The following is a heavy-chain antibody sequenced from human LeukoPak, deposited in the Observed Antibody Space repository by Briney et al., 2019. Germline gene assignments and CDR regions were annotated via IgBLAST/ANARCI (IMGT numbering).Heavy chain of an antibody. Sequence: SETLSLTCTVSGGSISSYYWNWIRQPGGKGLEWIGRITSSRTTNYNPSLKSRLTMSVDTSKNQFSLRLSSVTAADTAVYYCARDSGSGNYEVWGQGTLVTVSS. CDR2: ITSSRTT. V-gene: IGHV4-4*07. D-gene: IGHD3-10*01. J-gene: IGHJ4*02. CDR3: ARDSGSGNYEV. CDR1: GGSISSYY.